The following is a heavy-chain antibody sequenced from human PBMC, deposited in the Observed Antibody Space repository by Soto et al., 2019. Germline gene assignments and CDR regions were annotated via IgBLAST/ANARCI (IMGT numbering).Heavy chain of an antibody. Sequence: EVQLLESGGGLEQPGGSLRVSCAASGFIFSSYAMNWVRQPPGKGLEWVSGISGSGVSTYYADSVKGRFSISRDNSKNTLYLQMNSLRAEDTAIYYFVKVRGGCYTYYFDYLGQGTLFTVSS. V-gene: IGHV3-23*01. CDR3: VKVRGGCYTYYFDY. J-gene: IGHJ4*02. D-gene: IGHD3-10*01. CDR2: ISGSGVST. CDR1: GFIFSSYA.